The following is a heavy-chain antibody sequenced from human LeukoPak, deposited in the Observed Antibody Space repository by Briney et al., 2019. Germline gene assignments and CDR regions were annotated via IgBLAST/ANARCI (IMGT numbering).Heavy chain of an antibody. Sequence: GGSLRLSCAASGFTFDDYAMHWVRQAPGKGLEWVSYISSSGSTIYYADSVKGRFTISRDNAKNSLYLQMNSLRAEDTAVYYCARASGSASHSGDYWGQGTLVTVSS. CDR3: ARASGSASHSGDY. CDR2: ISSSGSTI. CDR1: GFTFDDYA. J-gene: IGHJ4*02. D-gene: IGHD3-10*01. V-gene: IGHV3-48*03.